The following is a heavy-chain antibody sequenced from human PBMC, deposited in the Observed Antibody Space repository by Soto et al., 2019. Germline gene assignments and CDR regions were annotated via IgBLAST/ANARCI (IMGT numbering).Heavy chain of an antibody. CDR2: ISSSSSYT. CDR1: GFTFSDYY. CDR3: ARGGVGATRDFDY. V-gene: IGHV3-11*06. Sequence: SLRLSCAASGFTFSDYYMSWIRQAPGKGLEWVSYISSSSSYTNYADSVKGRFTISRDNAKNSLYLQMNSLRAEDTAVYYCARGGVGATRDFDYWGQGTLVTVSS. J-gene: IGHJ4*02. D-gene: IGHD1-26*01.